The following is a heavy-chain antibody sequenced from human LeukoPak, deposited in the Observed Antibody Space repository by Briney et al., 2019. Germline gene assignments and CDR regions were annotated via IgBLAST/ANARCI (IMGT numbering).Heavy chain of an antibody. CDR3: ARDKAGSGYYPDAFDI. Sequence: GGSLRLSCAASGFTFSSYAMHWVRQAPGKGLEWVAVISYDGSNKYYADSVKGRFTISRDNSKNTLYLQMDSLRAEDTAVYYCARDKAGSGYYPDAFDIWGQGTMVTVSS. J-gene: IGHJ3*02. CDR2: ISYDGSNK. D-gene: IGHD3-22*01. CDR1: GFTFSSYA. V-gene: IGHV3-30*04.